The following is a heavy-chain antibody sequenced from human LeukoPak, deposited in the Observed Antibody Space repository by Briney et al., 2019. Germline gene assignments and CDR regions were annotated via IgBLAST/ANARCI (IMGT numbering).Heavy chain of an antibody. CDR3: AKHVGYCSSTSCPWDI. V-gene: IGHV4-59*08. J-gene: IGHJ3*02. D-gene: IGHD2-2*01. Sequence: KPSETLSLTCTVSGGSISSYYWSWIRQPPGKGLEWIGYIYYSGSTNYNPSLKSRVTISVDTSKNQFSLKLSSATAADTAVYYCAKHVGYCSSTSCPWDIWGQGTMVTVSS. CDR2: IYYSGST. CDR1: GGSISSYY.